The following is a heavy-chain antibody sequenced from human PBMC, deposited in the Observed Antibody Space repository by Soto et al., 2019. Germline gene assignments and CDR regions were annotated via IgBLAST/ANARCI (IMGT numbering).Heavy chain of an antibody. CDR3: AKVYYDILTGYYTSYYYYGMDV. J-gene: IGHJ6*02. V-gene: IGHV3-23*01. Sequence: PGGSLRLSCAASGFTFSSYAMSWVRQAPGKGLEWVSAISGSGGSTYYADSVKGRFTISRDNSKNTLYLQMNSLRAEDTAVYYCAKVYYDILTGYYTSYYYYGMDVWGQGTTVTVSS. CDR1: GFTFSSYA. CDR2: ISGSGGST. D-gene: IGHD3-9*01.